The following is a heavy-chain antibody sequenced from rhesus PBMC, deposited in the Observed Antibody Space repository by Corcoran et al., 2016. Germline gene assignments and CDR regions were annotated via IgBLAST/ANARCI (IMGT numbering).Heavy chain of an antibody. CDR1: GFTLSGYW. Sequence: VQLVESGGGLAKPGGSLRLSCAASGFTLSGYWVHLVRQAPGKVLEWISGIKSAGKSTYIADSVNGRFTISRENAKNTLFLQMDGLRAEDTAVYYCAVQYSNFGGWYFDLWGPGTPITISS. J-gene: IGHJ2*01. CDR2: IKSAGKST. CDR3: AVQYSNFGGWYFDL. V-gene: IGHV3-14*01. D-gene: IGHD4-23*01.